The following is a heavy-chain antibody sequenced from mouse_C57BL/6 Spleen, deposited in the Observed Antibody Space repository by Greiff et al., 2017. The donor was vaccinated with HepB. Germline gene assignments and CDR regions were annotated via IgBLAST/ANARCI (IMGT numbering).Heavy chain of an antibody. Sequence: QVQLQQSGAELVKPGASVKLSCKASGYTFTSYWMHWVKQRPGQGLEWIGMIHPNSGSTNDNEKFKSKATLTVDKSSSTAYMQLSSLTSEDSAVYYGARSSGYGGAYWGQGTLVTVSA. J-gene: IGHJ3*01. D-gene: IGHD3-2*02. V-gene: IGHV1-64*01. CDR2: IHPNSGST. CDR3: ARSSGYGGAY. CDR1: GYTFTSYW.